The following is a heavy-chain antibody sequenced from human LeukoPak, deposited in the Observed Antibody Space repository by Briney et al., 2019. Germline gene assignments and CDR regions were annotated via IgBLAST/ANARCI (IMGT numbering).Heavy chain of an antibody. CDR2: TYFRSKWNN. D-gene: IGHD6-25*01. CDR1: GDNVFSNSVA. Sequence: SQTLSLTCAISGDNVFSNSVAWNWSRQSPSRGLEWLGRTYFRSKWNNDYALSVKSRITINLDTAKNHLSLQLNSVTPEDTAVYYCARGAMSAFDYWGQGTLVTVSS. J-gene: IGHJ4*02. V-gene: IGHV6-1*01. CDR3: ARGAMSAFDY.